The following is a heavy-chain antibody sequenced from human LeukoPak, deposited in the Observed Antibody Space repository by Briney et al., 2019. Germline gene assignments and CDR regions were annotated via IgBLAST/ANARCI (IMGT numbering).Heavy chain of an antibody. CDR3: ARVGFDYDSSGYYDY. V-gene: IGHV1-2*02. CDR2: INPNSGGT. D-gene: IGHD3-22*01. J-gene: IGHJ4*02. CDR1: GYTFTGYY. Sequence: ASVKVSCKASGYTFTGYYMHWVRQAPGQGLEWMGWINPNSGGTNYAQKFQGRVTMTRDTSISTAYMELSRLRSDDTAVYYCARVGFDYDSSGYYDYWGQGTLVTVSS.